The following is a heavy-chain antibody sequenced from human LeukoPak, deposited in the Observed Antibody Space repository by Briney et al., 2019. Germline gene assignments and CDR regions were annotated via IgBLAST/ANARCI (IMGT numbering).Heavy chain of an antibody. D-gene: IGHD6-19*01. V-gene: IGHV3-30*04. J-gene: IGHJ3*02. CDR3: ASSGWYFAFDI. Sequence: GGSLRLSCASSGFTFSSYAVHWVRQAPGKGLEWVAVISYDGSNIYYADSLKGRFTISRDNSKNTLYLQMNSLRAEDTAVYYCASSGWYFAFDIWGQGTMVTVSS. CDR1: GFTFSSYA. CDR2: ISYDGSNI.